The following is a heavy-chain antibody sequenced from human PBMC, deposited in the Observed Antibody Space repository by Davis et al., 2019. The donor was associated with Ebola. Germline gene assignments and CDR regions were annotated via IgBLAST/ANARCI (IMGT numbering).Heavy chain of an antibody. D-gene: IGHD1-26*01. CDR2: ISWNSGSI. J-gene: IGHJ6*02. CDR1: GFTFSNYW. CDR3: AKDMRGAKTYYYGMDV. Sequence: GGSLRLSCAASGFTFSNYWMHWVRQAPGKGLEWVSGISWNSGSIGYADSVKGRFTISRDNAKNSLYLQMNSLRPEDTALYYCAKDMRGAKTYYYGMDVWGQGTTVTVSS. V-gene: IGHV3-9*01.